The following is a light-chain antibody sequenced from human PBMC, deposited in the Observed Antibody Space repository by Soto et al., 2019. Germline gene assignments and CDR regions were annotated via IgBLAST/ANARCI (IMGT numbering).Light chain of an antibody. CDR1: QGISSY. J-gene: IGKJ4*02. CDR2: AAS. Sequence: AIRMTQSPSSFSASTGDRVTITCRASQGISSYLAWYQQKPGKAPKLLIYAASTLQSGVPSRFSGSGSGTDFTLTISCLQSEDFATYYCQLYYSYPRTVGGGTKVEIK. CDR3: QLYYSYPRT. V-gene: IGKV1-8*01.